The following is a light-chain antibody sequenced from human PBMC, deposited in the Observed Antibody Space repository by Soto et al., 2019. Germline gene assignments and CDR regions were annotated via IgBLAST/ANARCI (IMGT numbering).Light chain of an antibody. J-gene: IGKJ3*01. CDR1: QGISSW. CDR3: QRANSFPRT. Sequence: DIQMTQYPSSVHASVGHRVTSTCRASQGISSWLAWYQQKPGKAPKLLSSAASSLQSGVPSRFSGSGSGTDFTLAIRSLRPEDFATYYCQRANSFPRTFGAGTKVDI. CDR2: AAS. V-gene: IGKV1-12*01.